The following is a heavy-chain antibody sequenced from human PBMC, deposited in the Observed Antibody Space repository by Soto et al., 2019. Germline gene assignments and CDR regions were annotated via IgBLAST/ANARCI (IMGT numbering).Heavy chain of an antibody. J-gene: IGHJ5*02. V-gene: IGHV6-1*01. CDR2: TYYRSKWYN. D-gene: IGHD3-10*01. CDR1: WVSFSSNSAA. CDR3: ARDRGVGWFDP. Sequence: LSQPLSRTSASSWVSFSSNSAAWNCIRQSPSRGLEWLGRTYYRSKWYNDYAVSVKSRITINPDTSKNQFSLQLNSVTPEDTAVYYCARDRGVGWFDPWGQGTLVTVSS.